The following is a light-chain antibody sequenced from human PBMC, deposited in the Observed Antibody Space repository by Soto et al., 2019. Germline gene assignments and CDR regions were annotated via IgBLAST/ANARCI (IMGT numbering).Light chain of an antibody. CDR3: QQSPGT. V-gene: IGKV3-20*01. CDR1: QSVNSRY. J-gene: IGKJ1*01. Sequence: MVLTQSPGNLSLSPGERATLSCRASQSVNSRYLAWYQQKPGQAPRLVIYGAFTRATGIPDRFIGNGSGTDFSLTISRLEPEDFAVYYCQQSPGTFGQGTKVEIK. CDR2: GAF.